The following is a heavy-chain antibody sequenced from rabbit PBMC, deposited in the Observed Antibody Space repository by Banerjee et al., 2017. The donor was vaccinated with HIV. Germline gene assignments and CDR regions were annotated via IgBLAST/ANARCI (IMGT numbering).Heavy chain of an antibody. Sequence: QEQLVESGGGLVKPEGSLKLSCTASGFSFSNKAVMCWVRQAPGKGLEWIACINTATGKAVYASWAKGRFTISKTSSNTVTLQMTSLTAADTATCFCARESSYAGYAGYGYAARYYGMDLWGQGTLVTVS. CDR1: GFSFSNKAV. V-gene: IGHV1S45*01. CDR2: INTATGKA. D-gene: IGHD6-1*01. CDR3: ARESSYAGYAGYGYAARYYGMDL. J-gene: IGHJ6*01.